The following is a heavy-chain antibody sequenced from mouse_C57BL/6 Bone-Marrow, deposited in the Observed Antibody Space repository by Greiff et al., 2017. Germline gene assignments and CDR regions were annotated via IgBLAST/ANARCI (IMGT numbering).Heavy chain of an antibody. Sequence: EVKLQESGGGLVQPGGSMKLSCVASGFTFSNYWMNWVRQSPEKGLEWVAQIRLKSDNYATHSAESVKGRFTISRDDSKSSVYLQMNNLRAEDTGIYYCTAYYSNYEYFDYWGQGTTLTVSS. J-gene: IGHJ2*01. V-gene: IGHV6-3*01. CDR2: IRLKSDNYAT. CDR3: TAYYSNYEYFDY. D-gene: IGHD2-5*01. CDR1: GFTFSNYW.